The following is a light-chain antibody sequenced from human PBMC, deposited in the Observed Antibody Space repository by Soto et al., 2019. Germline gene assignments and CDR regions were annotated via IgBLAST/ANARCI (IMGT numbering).Light chain of an antibody. J-gene: IGLJ1*01. CDR3: SSYTSSNTPYV. CDR1: SSDIGSYNY. CDR2: EVR. V-gene: IGLV2-14*01. Sequence: ALTQPASVSGSPGQSITISCTGTSSDIGSYNYVAWYQQFPGKTPKLIIYEVRNRPSGVSFRFSGSKSGNTASLTISGLQADDEANYYCSSYTSSNTPYVFGTGTKVTVL.